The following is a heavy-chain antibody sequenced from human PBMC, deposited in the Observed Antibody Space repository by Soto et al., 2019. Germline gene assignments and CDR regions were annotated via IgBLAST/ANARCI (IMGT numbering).Heavy chain of an antibody. Sequence: PGGSRKLSFAAPGLTFRSYGLPGVRKAPGKGLEWVAVMSYDGSNKYYADSVKGRFTISRDNSKNTLYLQMNSLRAEDTAVYYCASPYYYDSSGYTDTFDYWGQGTLVTVSS. V-gene: IGHV3-30*03. D-gene: IGHD3-22*01. CDR3: ASPYYYDSSGYTDTFDY. CDR1: GLTFRSYG. CDR2: MSYDGSNK. J-gene: IGHJ4*02.